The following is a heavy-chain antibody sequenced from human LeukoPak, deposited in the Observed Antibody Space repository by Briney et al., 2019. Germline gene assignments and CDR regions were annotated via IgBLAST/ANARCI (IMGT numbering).Heavy chain of an antibody. V-gene: IGHV7-4-1*02. CDR1: GYTFTSYT. J-gene: IGHJ4*02. CDR3: ARGNRAVGVDS. Sequence: ASVKVSCKASGYTFTSYTLNWVRQAPGQGLEWMGWINTNTGNPTYAQGFTGRFVFSLDASLSTAYLQISSLKTEDTAVYFCARGNRAVGVDSWGQGTLVTVSS. D-gene: IGHD6-19*01. CDR2: INTNTGNP.